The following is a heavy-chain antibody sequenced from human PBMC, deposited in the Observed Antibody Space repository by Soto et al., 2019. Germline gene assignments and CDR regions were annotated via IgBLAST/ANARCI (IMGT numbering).Heavy chain of an antibody. V-gene: IGHV3-30*04. D-gene: IGHD2-2*01. J-gene: IGHJ6*02. CDR3: ARYIPGVRYYGMDV. CDR2: IGEGGTNK. Sequence: GGSLRLSCAASGFTFSSYAMHWVRQAPGKGLEWVSLIGEGGTNKYYADSVKGRFSISRDNSGNTLFLEMYSLRAEDTAVYYCARYIPGVRYYGMDVWGQGTTVTVSS. CDR1: GFTFSSYA.